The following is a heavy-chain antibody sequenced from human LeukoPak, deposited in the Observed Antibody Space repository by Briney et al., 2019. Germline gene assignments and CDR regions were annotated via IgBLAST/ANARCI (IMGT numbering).Heavy chain of an antibody. D-gene: IGHD1-20*01. Sequence: GGSLRLSCAASGFTFSSYAMSWVRQAPGKGLEWVSAISGSGGSAYYADSVKGRFTISRDNSKNTLYLQMNSLRAEDTAVYYCAKDFANWNYLDYWGQGTLVTVSS. J-gene: IGHJ4*02. CDR1: GFTFSSYA. CDR3: AKDFANWNYLDY. CDR2: ISGSGGSA. V-gene: IGHV3-23*01.